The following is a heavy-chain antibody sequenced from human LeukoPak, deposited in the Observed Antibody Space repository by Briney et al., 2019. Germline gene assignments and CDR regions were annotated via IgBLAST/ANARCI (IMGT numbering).Heavy chain of an antibody. CDR1: GFSFSNSA. Sequence: GGSLRLSCAASGFSFSNSAMHWVRQAPGKGLEWVAFIRYVGSDKYYADSVKGRFTISRDNSKNTLYLQMNSLRAEDTAVYYCARNGEYCSSTSCGDYWGQGTLVTVSS. D-gene: IGHD2-2*01. J-gene: IGHJ4*02. CDR2: IRYVGSDK. V-gene: IGHV3-30*02. CDR3: ARNGEYCSSTSCGDY.